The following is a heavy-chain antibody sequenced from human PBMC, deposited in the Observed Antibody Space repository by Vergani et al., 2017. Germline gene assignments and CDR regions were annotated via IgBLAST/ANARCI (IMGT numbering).Heavy chain of an antibody. CDR3: ASRDYGGNSDY. CDR1: GFTVSSNY. V-gene: IGHV3-53*01. Sequence: EVQLVESGGGLIKPGGSLRLSCAASGFTVSSNYMSWVRQAPGKGLEWVSVIYSGGRTYYADSVMGRFTISRDNSKNTLYLQMTSLRAEDTAVYYCASRDYGGNSDYWGQGTLVTVSS. D-gene: IGHD4-23*01. J-gene: IGHJ4*02. CDR2: IYSGGRT.